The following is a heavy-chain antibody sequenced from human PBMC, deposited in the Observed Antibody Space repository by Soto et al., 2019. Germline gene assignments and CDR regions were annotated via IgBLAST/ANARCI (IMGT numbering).Heavy chain of an antibody. CDR3: ARGDPIYCSSISCYAS. CDR2: MNPNSGNT. CDR1: GYTFTSYD. D-gene: IGHD2-2*01. J-gene: IGHJ4*02. Sequence: ASVKVSCKASGYTFTSYDINWVRQATGQGLEWMGWMNPNSGNTGYAQKFQGRVTMTRNTSISTAYMELSSLRSEDTAVYYCARGDPIYCSSISCYASWGQGTLVTVSS. V-gene: IGHV1-8*01.